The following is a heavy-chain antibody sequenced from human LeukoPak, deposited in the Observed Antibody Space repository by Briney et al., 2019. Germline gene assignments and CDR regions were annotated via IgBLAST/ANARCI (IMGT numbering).Heavy chain of an antibody. CDR3: ARDDGAATAYFDY. V-gene: IGHV4-39*07. CDR2: IYYSGST. Sequence: SETLSLTCTVSGGSISSSSYYWDWIRQPPGKGLEWIGSIYYSGSTYYNPSLKSRVTISVDTSKNQFSLKLSSVTAADTAVYYCARDDGAATAYFDYWGQGTLVTVSS. D-gene: IGHD2-15*01. J-gene: IGHJ4*02. CDR1: GGSISSSSYY.